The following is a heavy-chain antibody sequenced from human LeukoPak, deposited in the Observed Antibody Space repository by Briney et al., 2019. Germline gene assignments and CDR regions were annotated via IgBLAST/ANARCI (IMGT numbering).Heavy chain of an antibody. CDR3: ATYSSGRRGYYFDS. J-gene: IGHJ4*02. D-gene: IGHD6-19*01. V-gene: IGHV3-66*01. CDR1: GFIFTSYA. CDR2: SYSGNTT. Sequence: GGSLRLSCAASGFIFTSYAMCWVRQAPGKGLEWVAISYSGNTTYCADSVRGRFTISRDKSKNRLHLQMNSLRAEDTAVYYCATYSSGRRGYYFDSWGQGTLVTVSS.